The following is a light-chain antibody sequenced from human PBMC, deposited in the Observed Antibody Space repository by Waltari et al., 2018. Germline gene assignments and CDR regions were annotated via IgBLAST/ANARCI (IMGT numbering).Light chain of an antibody. CDR1: SGSIGSNY. CDR3: QSYDSSNVVV. V-gene: IGLV6-57*01. Sequence: NFMLTQPHSVSESPGKTVTISCTRSSGSIGSNYVQWHRKRPGSSPTTVIYEDNQRPAGVPDRFSGSIDSSSNSASLTISGLTTEDEADYYCQSYDSSNVVVFGGGTKLTVL. J-gene: IGLJ2*01. CDR2: EDN.